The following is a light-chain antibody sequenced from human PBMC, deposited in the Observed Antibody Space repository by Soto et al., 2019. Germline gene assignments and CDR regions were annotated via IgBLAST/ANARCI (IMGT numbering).Light chain of an antibody. CDR1: QSISNT. CDR2: DAS. CDR3: KQYNNRPHT. V-gene: IGKV3-15*01. J-gene: IGKJ1*01. Sequence: EIVMTQSPATLSVSPGEGATLSCRASQSISNTLAWYQLKPGQSPRLLIYDASTRATGIPDRFSGSGSGTEFTLTISSLQSEDFALYYCKQYNNRPHTFGQGTKVEIK.